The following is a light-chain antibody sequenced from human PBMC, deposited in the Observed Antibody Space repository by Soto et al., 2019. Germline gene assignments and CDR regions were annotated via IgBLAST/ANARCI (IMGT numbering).Light chain of an antibody. CDR3: LQQNSCPLT. Sequence: EIVLTQSPATLSLSPGERATLSCRASQSVGSSLAWYQQKPGQAPRLLINDSSNRATGIPARFSGSGSGTDFTLTISSLEPEDFATYYCLQQNSCPLTFGGGTKVEI. CDR2: DSS. CDR1: QSVGSS. V-gene: IGKV3-11*01. J-gene: IGKJ4*01.